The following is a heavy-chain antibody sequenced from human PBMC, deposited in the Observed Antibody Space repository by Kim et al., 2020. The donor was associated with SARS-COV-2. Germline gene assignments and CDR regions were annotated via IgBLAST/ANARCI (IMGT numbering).Heavy chain of an antibody. J-gene: IGHJ6*02. Sequence: GRFTIARDNAKNSLYLQMNSLRAEDTAVYYCARDRGSYSHGYYYYYGMDVWGQGTTVTVSS. V-gene: IGHV3-11*06. CDR3: ARDRGSYSHGYYYYYGMDV. D-gene: IGHD1-26*01.